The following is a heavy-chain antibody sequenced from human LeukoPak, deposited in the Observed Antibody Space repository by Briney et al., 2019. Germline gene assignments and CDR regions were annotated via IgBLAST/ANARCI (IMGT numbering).Heavy chain of an antibody. CDR3: ARVRYSSAWIDP. D-gene: IGHD6-19*01. CDR2: IYDSGST. V-gene: IGHV4-31*03. Sequence: SETLSLTCTVSGGSISSGGYYWSWIRQHPGKGLECIGYIYDSGSTYYNPSLKSRVTISVDTSKNQFSLKLRSVTAADTAVYYCARVRYSSAWIDPWGQGTLVTVFS. J-gene: IGHJ5*02. CDR1: GGSISSGGYY.